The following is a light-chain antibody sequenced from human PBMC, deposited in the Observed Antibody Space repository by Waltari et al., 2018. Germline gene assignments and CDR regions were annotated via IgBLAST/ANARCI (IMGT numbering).Light chain of an antibody. V-gene: IGKV1D-12*01. J-gene: IGKJ2*01. CDR2: SSS. Sequence: DIQMTQSPSSVSASVGERVTITCRASQDISSWLAWYQQKPGKAPELLIYSSSTLHFGVPSRFSGSRSGTEFSLTITGLQPDDSATYFCQQANSFPYTYGQGTRLDI. CDR1: QDISSW. CDR3: QQANSFPYT.